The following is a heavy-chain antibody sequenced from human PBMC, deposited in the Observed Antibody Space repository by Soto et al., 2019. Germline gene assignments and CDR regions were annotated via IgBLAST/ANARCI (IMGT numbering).Heavy chain of an antibody. Sequence: QVQLVQSGAEVKKPGSSVKVSCKASGGTFSSYAISWVRQAPGQGLEWMGGIIPIFGTANYAQKFQGRVTITADKSASTADRELSSLRSEDTAVYYCAGWEQQRAGKDYGGQGTLVTVSS. CDR3: AGWEQQRAGKDY. D-gene: IGHD6-13*01. CDR2: IIPIFGTA. CDR1: GGTFSSYA. J-gene: IGHJ4*02. V-gene: IGHV1-69*06.